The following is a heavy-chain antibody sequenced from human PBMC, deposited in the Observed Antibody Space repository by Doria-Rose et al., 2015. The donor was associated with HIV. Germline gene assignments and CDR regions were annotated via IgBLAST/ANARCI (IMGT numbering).Heavy chain of an antibody. Sequence: QVQLQESGPGLVKPSETLSLTCTVSGGSVASGTPYWDWIRQNPVKGLEWIGTIYYSGTTYYNPSLRGRVTISLHTSKNQYSLKLISVTAADTGVYYCAKQAVNWFDPWGQGTLVTVSS. V-gene: IGHV4-39*01. J-gene: IGHJ5*02. CDR1: GGSVASGTPY. D-gene: IGHD6-25*01. CDR3: AKQAVNWFDP. CDR2: IYYSGTT.